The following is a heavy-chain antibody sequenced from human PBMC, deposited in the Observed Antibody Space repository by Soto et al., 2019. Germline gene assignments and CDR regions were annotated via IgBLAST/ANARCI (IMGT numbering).Heavy chain of an antibody. CDR3: ASENYYDSSGYEDY. D-gene: IGHD3-22*01. CDR1: GGSISSSSYY. J-gene: IGHJ4*02. V-gene: IGHV4-39*01. CDR2: IYYSGST. Sequence: QLQLQESGPGLVKPSETLSLTCTVSGGSISSSSYYWGWIRQPPGKGLEWIGSIYYSGSTYYNPSLKSRVTISVDTSKNQFSLKLSSVTAADTAVYYCASENYYDSSGYEDYWGQGTLVTVSS.